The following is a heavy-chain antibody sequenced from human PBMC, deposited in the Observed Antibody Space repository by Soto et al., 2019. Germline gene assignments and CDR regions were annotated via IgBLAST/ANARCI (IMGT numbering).Heavy chain of an antibody. V-gene: IGHV4-34*01. D-gene: IGHD5-12*01. Sequence: PSETLSLTCAVYGGSFSGYYWSWIRQPPGKGLEWIGEINHSGSTNYNPSLKSRVTISVDTSKNQFSLKLSSVTAADTAVYYCARDAYGYSGYERYVDYWGQGTLVTV. CDR2: INHSGST. CDR1: GGSFSGYY. J-gene: IGHJ4*02. CDR3: ARDAYGYSGYERYVDY.